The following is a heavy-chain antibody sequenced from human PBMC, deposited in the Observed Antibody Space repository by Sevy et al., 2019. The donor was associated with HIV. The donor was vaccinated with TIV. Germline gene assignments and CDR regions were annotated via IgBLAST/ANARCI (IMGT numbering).Heavy chain of an antibody. D-gene: IGHD3-10*01. Sequence: GGSLRLSCAASGFTFSSYSMNWVRQAPGKGLEWVSYISSSSSTIYCADSVKGRFTISRDNAKNSLYLQMNSLRAEDTAVYYCAREDGSGSSRYYYGMDVWGQGTTVTVSS. V-gene: IGHV3-48*01. CDR2: ISSSSSTI. CDR1: GFTFSSYS. J-gene: IGHJ6*02. CDR3: AREDGSGSSRYYYGMDV.